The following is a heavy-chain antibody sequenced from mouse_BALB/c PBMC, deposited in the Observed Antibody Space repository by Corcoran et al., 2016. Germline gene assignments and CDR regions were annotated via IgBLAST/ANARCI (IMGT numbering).Heavy chain of an antibody. J-gene: IGHJ3*01. Sequence: QVQLQQSGAELMKPGASVKISCKATGYTFSSYWIEWVKQRPGHGLEWIGEILPGSGSTNYNEKFKGKATFTADTSSNTAYMQLSSLTSEDSAVYYCARAIRTRAWFAYWGQGTLVTVSA. CDR3: ARAIRTRAWFAY. CDR1: GYTFSSYW. D-gene: IGHD2-4*01. V-gene: IGHV1-9*01. CDR2: ILPGSGST.